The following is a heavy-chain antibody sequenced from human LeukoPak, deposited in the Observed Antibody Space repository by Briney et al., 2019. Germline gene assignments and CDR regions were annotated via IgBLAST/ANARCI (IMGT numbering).Heavy chain of an antibody. CDR3: ARVAKTGFSSSSAYFDY. CDR1: GYSFTTYW. D-gene: IGHD6-6*01. J-gene: IGHJ4*02. V-gene: IGHV5-51*01. CDR2: IYPGDSDT. Sequence: GESLKISCKGSGYSFTTYWIGWVRQMPGKGLEWMGIIYPGDSDTRYNPSFQGQVTISADKSISTAYLQWSSLRASDTAMYYCARVAKTGFSSSSAYFDYWGQGTLVTVSS.